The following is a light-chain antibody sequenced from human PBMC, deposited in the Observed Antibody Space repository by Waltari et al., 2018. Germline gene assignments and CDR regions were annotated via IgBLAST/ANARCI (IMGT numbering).Light chain of an antibody. J-gene: IGKJ1*01. CDR3: QLYGFSPGT. CDR1: QSVKSIY. V-gene: IGKV3D-20*01. Sequence: IVLTQSTATLPLSSGERATLLCGARQSVKSIYIAWYQQKPGLAPRLLMYDSSNRATGVPDRFSGSGSGTDFTLTISRLEPEDSAVYYCQLYGFSPGTFGQGTTVEIK. CDR2: DSS.